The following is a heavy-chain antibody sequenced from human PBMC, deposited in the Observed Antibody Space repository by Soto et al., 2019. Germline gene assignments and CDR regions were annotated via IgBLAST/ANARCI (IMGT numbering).Heavy chain of an antibody. Sequence: SETLSLTCTVSGGSISSGGHYWSWIRQHPGKGLEWIGYIYYSGSTYYNPSLKSRVTISVDTSKNQFSLKLSSVTAADTAVYYCARSSGVANFDPWGQGTLVTVSS. CDR2: IYYSGST. V-gene: IGHV4-31*03. D-gene: IGHD2-15*01. J-gene: IGHJ5*02. CDR1: GGSISSGGHY. CDR3: ARSSGVANFDP.